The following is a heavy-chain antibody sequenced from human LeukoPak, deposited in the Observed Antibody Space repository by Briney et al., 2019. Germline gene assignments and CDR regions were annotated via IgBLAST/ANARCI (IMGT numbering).Heavy chain of an antibody. V-gene: IGHV3-30-3*01. CDR3: ARDQGYSYGHSFDY. J-gene: IGHJ4*02. D-gene: IGHD5-18*01. CDR1: GFTYSSHN. CDR2: VSSDGSNK. Sequence: GGSLRLSCAASGFTYSSHNMHWVRQAPGKGLEWVALVSSDGSNKYYADSVKGRFTISRDNSKNTLYPQMNSLRAEDTAVYYCARDQGYSYGHSFDYWGQGTLVTVSS.